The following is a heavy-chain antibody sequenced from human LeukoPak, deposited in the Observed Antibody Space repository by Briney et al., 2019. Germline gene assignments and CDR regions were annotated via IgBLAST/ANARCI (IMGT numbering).Heavy chain of an antibody. CDR1: GGSINSHY. V-gene: IGHV4-59*08. J-gene: IGHJ4*02. CDR2: IYCTGKN. D-gene: IGHD6-19*01. Sequence: WETLSLTCAVSGGSINSHYWGWIRQPPGKGLQWIGDIYCTGKNNYNPSLKSRVTISLDTSKNHLSLNLTSVVAADTAIYYCVRRDTGWNYFDYWGQGILVTVSS. CDR3: VRRDTGWNYFDY.